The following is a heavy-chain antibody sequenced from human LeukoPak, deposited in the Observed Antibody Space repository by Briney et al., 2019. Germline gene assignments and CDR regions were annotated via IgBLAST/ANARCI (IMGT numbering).Heavy chain of an antibody. CDR1: GFTFSSYW. CDR3: ASGIGVGDSFDI. Sequence: GGSLRLSCAASGFTFSSYWMYWVRQAPGKGLVWVSRINSDARNTNYADSVQGRFTISRDNAKNTLCLQMNSLRVEDTAVYYCASGIGVGDSFDIWGQGTMVTVSS. V-gene: IGHV3-74*01. D-gene: IGHD3-3*01. CDR2: INSDARNT. J-gene: IGHJ3*02.